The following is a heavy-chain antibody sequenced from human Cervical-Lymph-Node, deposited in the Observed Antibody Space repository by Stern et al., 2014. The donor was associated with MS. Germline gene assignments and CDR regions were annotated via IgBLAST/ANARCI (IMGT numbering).Heavy chain of an antibody. CDR2: INSGRGT. J-gene: IGHJ3*01. CDR1: GASFSDNY. D-gene: IGHD1-1*01. Sequence: QVQLQQWGAGLLRPSETLSLTCAVHGASFSDNYWSWIRKPPGKGLEWIGEINSGRGTHYNPSLMSRALQSVPPSRNQSSLKLSSLTAADTAMYYCARERKVERSARLLVSFDVWGQGTLVTVSS. CDR3: ARERKVERSARLLVSFDV. V-gene: IGHV4-34*01.